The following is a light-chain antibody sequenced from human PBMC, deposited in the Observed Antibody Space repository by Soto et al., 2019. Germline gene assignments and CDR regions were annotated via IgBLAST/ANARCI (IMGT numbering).Light chain of an antibody. V-gene: IGKV1-5*01. CDR2: DAS. J-gene: IGKJ1*01. Sequence: DIQMTQSPSTLSASVGDRVSITCRASQRVNTCLAWYQQKPGKAPTLLIYDASSLQSGVPSRFSGSGYGTGFTLTISSLQTDDFATYYCQQYQIDWKFGKRTKVDI. CDR1: QRVNTC. CDR3: QQYQIDWK.